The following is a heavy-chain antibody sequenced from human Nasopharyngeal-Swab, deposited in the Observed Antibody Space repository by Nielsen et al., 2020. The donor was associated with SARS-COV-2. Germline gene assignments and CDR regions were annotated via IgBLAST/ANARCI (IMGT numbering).Heavy chain of an antibody. CDR1: GGSINTHSHY. CDR3: ASLVEVPMIWGYWYIDL. CDR2: IYYSGST. Sequence: SETLSLTCTVSGGSINTHSHYWSWIRQPPGKGLEWIGYIYYSGSTNYNPSLKSRVTMSVDTSKNQVSLKLSSVTAADTAVYYCASLVEVPMIWGYWYIDLWGRGTLVTVSS. V-gene: IGHV4-61*01. J-gene: IGHJ2*01. D-gene: IGHD3-16*01.